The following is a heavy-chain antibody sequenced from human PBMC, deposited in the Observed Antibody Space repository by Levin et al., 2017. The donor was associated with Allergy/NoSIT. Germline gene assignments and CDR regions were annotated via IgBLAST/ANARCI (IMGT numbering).Heavy chain of an antibody. CDR2: VYFSGST. CDR3: ARQLSASYFLVGFDP. D-gene: IGHD1-26*01. Sequence: PSETLSLTCTVSGGSVLSSSHYWAWIRQPPGTGLEWIGSVYFSGSTYYNPSLKSRVSISVDTSKDQFSLNLSSVTAADTAVYYCARQLSASYFLVGFDPWGQGTLVTVSS. V-gene: IGHV4-39*01. CDR1: GGSVLSSSHY. J-gene: IGHJ5*02.